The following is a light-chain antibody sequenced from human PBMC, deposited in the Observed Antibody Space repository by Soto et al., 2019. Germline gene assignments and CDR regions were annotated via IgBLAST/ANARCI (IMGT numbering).Light chain of an antibody. V-gene: IGKV3-15*01. CDR3: QQYKNWPLLT. Sequence: EIVMTQSPATLSVSAGETATLSCWASQSVGSKLAWYQRKPGQAPRLLILGASTRATGIPARFSGSGSGTEFTLPIGSLQSEDFAVYYCQQYKNWPLLTFGGGTKVEIK. J-gene: IGKJ4*01. CDR1: QSVGSK. CDR2: GAS.